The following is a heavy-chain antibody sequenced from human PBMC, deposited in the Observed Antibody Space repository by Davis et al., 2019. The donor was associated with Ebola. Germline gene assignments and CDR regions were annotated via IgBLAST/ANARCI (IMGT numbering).Heavy chain of an antibody. Sequence: ASVKVSCRASGYTFTSYYMHWVRQAPGQGLEWMGIINPSGGSTSYAQKFQGRVTLTRDTSTSTVYMEVTRLRSDDTAVYYCARDGPDYYGLDVWGQGTAVTVSS. CDR3: ARDGPDYYGLDV. J-gene: IGHJ6*02. CDR2: INPSGGST. V-gene: IGHV1-46*01. CDR1: GYTFTSYY.